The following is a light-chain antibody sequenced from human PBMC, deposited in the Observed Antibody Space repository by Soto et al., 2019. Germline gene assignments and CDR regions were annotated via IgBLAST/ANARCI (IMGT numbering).Light chain of an antibody. V-gene: IGLV2-14*01. CDR2: DVS. CDR1: SSGVGGYTF. Sequence: SVLTQPAPGSASPGQSSGISCPRTSSGVGGYTFVSWYQQHPGKAPKLMIYDVSNRPSGISNRFSGSKSGNTASLTISGLQAEDEADYYCSSFTSRNTYVFGTGTKVTVL. J-gene: IGLJ1*01. CDR3: SSFTSRNTYV.